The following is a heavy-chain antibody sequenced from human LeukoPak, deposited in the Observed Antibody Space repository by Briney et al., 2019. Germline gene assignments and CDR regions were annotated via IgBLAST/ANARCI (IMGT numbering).Heavy chain of an antibody. Sequence: GGSLRLSCAASGFTFSDYSMNWVRQAPGKGLEWVSFISTSGTYMYYADSVKGRFTISRDNAKNSLYLQMSSLRAEDTAVYYCARGGLGRLWYFFDYWGQGSLVTVSS. J-gene: IGHJ4*02. D-gene: IGHD5-18*01. CDR1: GFTFSDYS. V-gene: IGHV3-21*01. CDR3: ARGGLGRLWYFFDY. CDR2: ISTSGTYM.